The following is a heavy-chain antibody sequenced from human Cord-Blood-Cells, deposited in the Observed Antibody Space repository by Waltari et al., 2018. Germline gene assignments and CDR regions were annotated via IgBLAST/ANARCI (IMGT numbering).Heavy chain of an antibody. CDR3: VREGGLYGSGSYYRDFDY. CDR1: GFSLTTSCVV. D-gene: IGHD3-10*01. CDR2: IYWNDDK. Sequence: QTTLKESGPTLVKPTQTLTRTCTFPGFSLTTSCVVVCWLGPPPGKALEWLALIYWNDDKRYSPSLKSRLTITKDTSKNQVVLTMTNMDPVDTATYCCVREGGLYGSGSYYRDFDYWGQGTLVTVSS. J-gene: IGHJ4*02. V-gene: IGHV2-5*01.